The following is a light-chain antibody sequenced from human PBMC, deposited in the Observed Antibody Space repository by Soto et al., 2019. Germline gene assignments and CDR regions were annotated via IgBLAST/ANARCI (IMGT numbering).Light chain of an antibody. CDR2: GAS. Sequence: EIVLTQSPGTLSLSPGERATLSCRASQSATSNYLAWYQQKPGQAPRLLIYGASSMATGIPDRFSGSGSGTDFTLTISRLEPEDFAMYYCHQYGSSPLTFGGGTKVEIK. CDR1: QSATSNY. V-gene: IGKV3-20*01. CDR3: HQYGSSPLT. J-gene: IGKJ4*01.